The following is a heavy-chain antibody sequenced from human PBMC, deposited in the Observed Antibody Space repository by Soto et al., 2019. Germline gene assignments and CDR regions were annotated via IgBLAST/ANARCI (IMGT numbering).Heavy chain of an antibody. J-gene: IGHJ4*02. CDR2: ISAYNGNT. CDR1: GYTFTSYG. Sequence: ASVKVSCKASGYTFTSYGISWVRQAPGQGLEWMGWISAYNGNTNYAQKLQGRVTMTTDTSTSTAYMELRSLRSDDTAVYYCARDLTHYYGSGSYYYCGQGTLVTVSS. CDR3: ARDLTHYYGSGSYYY. D-gene: IGHD3-10*01. V-gene: IGHV1-18*04.